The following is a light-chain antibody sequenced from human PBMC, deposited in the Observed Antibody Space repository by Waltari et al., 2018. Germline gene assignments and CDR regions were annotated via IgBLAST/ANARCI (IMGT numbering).Light chain of an antibody. CDR3: QKADSFPPYT. CDR1: QDINNW. J-gene: IGKJ2*01. V-gene: IGKV1-12*01. CDR2: AAS. Sequence: DIQMTQSPSSVSASVGDTVTTTCRASQDINNWLDWFQQKPGKTPKLLISAASSLRSGVPSRFSGSGFGTDFTLTISNLQPEDFAIYYCQKADSFPPYTFGQGTKVEIQ.